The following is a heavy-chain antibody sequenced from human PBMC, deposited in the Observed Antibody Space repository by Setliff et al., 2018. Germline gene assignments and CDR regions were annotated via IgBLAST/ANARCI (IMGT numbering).Heavy chain of an antibody. CDR2: IIPTLRLP. Sequence: GASVKVSCKASGGTFSSYAISWVRQAPGQGLEWMGGIIPTLRLPNYAQMFQGRVTITADKSTGTAYMELSSLRSEDTAVYYCARNAITGTTRKYYYYMDVWGKGTTVTV. CDR1: GGTFSSYA. J-gene: IGHJ6*03. V-gene: IGHV1-69*10. D-gene: IGHD1-7*01. CDR3: ARNAITGTTRKYYYYMDV.